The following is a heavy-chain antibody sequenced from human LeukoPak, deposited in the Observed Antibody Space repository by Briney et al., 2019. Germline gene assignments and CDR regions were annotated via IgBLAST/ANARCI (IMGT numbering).Heavy chain of an antibody. Sequence: PSETLSLTCAVYGGSFSGYYWSWIRQPPGKGLEWIGEINHSGSTNYNPSLKSRVTISADTSKKQFSLKVNSVTAADTAVYYCARRVATIRYTGSFPARKNAFDIWGQGTMITASS. V-gene: IGHV4-34*01. CDR3: ARRVATIRYTGSFPARKNAFDI. D-gene: IGHD1-26*01. CDR1: GGSFSGYY. J-gene: IGHJ3*02. CDR2: INHSGST.